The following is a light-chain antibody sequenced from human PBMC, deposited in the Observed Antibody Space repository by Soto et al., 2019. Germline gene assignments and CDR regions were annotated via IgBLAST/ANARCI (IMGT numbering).Light chain of an antibody. CDR1: SSDVGLYNY. CDR2: DVS. J-gene: IGLJ1*01. V-gene: IGLV2-14*03. CDR3: SSYTSSSTQV. Sequence: QSTLTQPASVSGSPGQSITISCTGTSSDVGLYNYVSWYQQHPGKAPKLLIYDVSDRPSGVSNRFSGSKSGNTASLTISGLQAEDEGDYYCSSYTSSSTQVFGTGTKLTVL.